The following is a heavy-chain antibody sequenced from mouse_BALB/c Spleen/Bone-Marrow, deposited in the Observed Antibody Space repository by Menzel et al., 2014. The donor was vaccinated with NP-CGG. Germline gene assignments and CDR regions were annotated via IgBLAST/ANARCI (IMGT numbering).Heavy chain of an antibody. V-gene: IGHV2-9*02. J-gene: IGHJ2*01. CDR1: GFSLTSSG. CDR3: ARGGEFITSAFDY. D-gene: IGHD1-2*01. CDR2: IWAGGST. Sequence: QVQLKESGPGLVAPSQSLSIPCTVSGFSLTSSGVHWVRQPPGKGLEWLGVIWAGGSTNYNSALMSRLSISKDNSKSQVFLKMNSLQTDDTAMYYCARGGEFITSAFDYWGQGTTLTVSS.